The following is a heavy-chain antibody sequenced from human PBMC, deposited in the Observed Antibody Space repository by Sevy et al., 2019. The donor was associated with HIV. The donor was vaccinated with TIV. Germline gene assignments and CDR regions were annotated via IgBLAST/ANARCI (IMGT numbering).Heavy chain of an antibody. Sequence: SETLSLTCNVSGGSISSYYWSWIRQPAGKGLEWIGRIYPRGNTNYSPSLKSRVTMSVDTSKNQFSLKLISVTAADTAVYYCARERDDFWSGYYHYWGQGTLVTVSS. V-gene: IGHV4-4*07. J-gene: IGHJ4*02. CDR2: IYPRGNT. CDR3: ARERDDFWSGYYHY. D-gene: IGHD3-3*01. CDR1: GGSISSYY.